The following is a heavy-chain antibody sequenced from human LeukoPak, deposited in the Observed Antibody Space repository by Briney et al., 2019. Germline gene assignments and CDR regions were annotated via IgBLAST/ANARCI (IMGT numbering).Heavy chain of an antibody. CDR3: ARDRVTRGYSYGYPY. V-gene: IGHV1-2*02. CDR1: GYTFTGYY. CDR2: INPNSGGT. Sequence: ASVQVSCKASGYTFTGYYMHWVRPAPGQGLEWMGWINPNSGGTNYAQKFQGRVTMTRDTSISTAYMELSRLRSDDTAVYYCARDRVTRGYSYGYPYWGQGTLVTVSS. D-gene: IGHD5-18*01. J-gene: IGHJ4*02.